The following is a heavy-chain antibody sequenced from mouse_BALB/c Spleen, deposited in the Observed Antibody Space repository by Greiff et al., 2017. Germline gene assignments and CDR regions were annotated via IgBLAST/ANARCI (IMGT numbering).Heavy chain of an antibody. D-gene: IGHD2-10*02. CDR3: ASLGYGNYLYCAMDY. J-gene: IGHJ4*01. Sequence: EVQLVESGGGLVQPGGSRKLSCAASGFTFSSFGMHWVRQAPEKGLEWVAYISSGSSTIYYADTVKGRFTISRDNPKNTLFLQMTSLRSEDTAMYYCASLGYGNYLYCAMDYWGQGTSVTVSS. V-gene: IGHV5-17*02. CDR2: ISSGSSTI. CDR1: GFTFSSFG.